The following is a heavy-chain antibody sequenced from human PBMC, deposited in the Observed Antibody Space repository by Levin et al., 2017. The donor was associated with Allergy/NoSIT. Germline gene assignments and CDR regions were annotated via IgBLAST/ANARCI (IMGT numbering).Heavy chain of an antibody. J-gene: IGHJ4*02. V-gene: IGHV3-74*01. Sequence: PGGSLRLSCAASGFTFSSYWMHWVRQAPGKGLVWVSRINSDGSSTSYADSVKGRFTISRDNAKNTLYLQMNSLRAEDTAVYYCARPGLYGDYFDYWGQGTLVTVSS. CDR2: INSDGSST. CDR1: GFTFSSYW. CDR3: ARPGLYGDYFDY. D-gene: IGHD4-17*01.